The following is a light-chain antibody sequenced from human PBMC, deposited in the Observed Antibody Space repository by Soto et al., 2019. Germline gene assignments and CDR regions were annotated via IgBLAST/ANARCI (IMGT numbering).Light chain of an antibody. V-gene: IGKV3-20*01. J-gene: IGKJ1*01. CDR2: GAS. Sequence: IVLTQSPGTLSLSPGERATLSCRASQSVSNNYLAWYQQKPSHAPRLLIYGASNKATGIPDRFSGSGSGTDFTLTISRLEPEDFAVYYCQQYGSSGTFGQGTKVDIK. CDR1: QSVSNNY. CDR3: QQYGSSGT.